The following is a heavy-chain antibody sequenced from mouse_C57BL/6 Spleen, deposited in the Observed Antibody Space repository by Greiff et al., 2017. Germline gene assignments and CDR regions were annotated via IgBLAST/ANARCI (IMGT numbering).Heavy chain of an antibody. J-gene: IGHJ2*01. V-gene: IGHV1-64*01. CDR3: ARTPELTSYFDY. CDR1: GYTFTSYW. D-gene: IGHD1-3*01. CDR2: IHPNSGST. Sequence: QVQLQQSGAELVKPGASVKLSCKASGYTFTSYWMHWVKQRPGQGLEWIGMIHPNSGSTNYNEKFKSKATLTVDKSSSTAYMQLSSRTSEDSAVYYCARTPELTSYFDYWGQGTTLTVSS.